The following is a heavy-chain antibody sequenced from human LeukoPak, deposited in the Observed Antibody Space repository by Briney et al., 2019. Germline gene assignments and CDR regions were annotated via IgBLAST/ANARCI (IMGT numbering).Heavy chain of an antibody. CDR1: GGTFSNFA. V-gene: IGHV1-69*01. Sequence: SVKVSCKASGGTFSNFAVSWVRQAPGQGLEWMGGIIPIFGKANYAQSFQGRVTITADESTATAYMELSSLRSEDTAVYYCARGNKENLLVGNMDVWGTGTMVTVSS. J-gene: IGHJ6*03. CDR3: ARGNKENLLVGNMDV. CDR2: IIPIFGKA. D-gene: IGHD7-27*01.